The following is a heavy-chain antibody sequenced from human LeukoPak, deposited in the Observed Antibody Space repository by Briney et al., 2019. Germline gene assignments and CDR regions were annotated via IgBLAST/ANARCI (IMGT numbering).Heavy chain of an antibody. CDR1: GFTFSTYG. J-gene: IGHJ6*03. CDR3: AKDFDLATSSSLYYYYMDV. V-gene: IGHV3-30*02. CDR2: IRYDGNNK. D-gene: IGHD5-12*01. Sequence: PGRSLRLSCAASGFTFSTYGMHWVRQAPGKGLEWVTFIRYDGNNKCYADSVKGRFTISRDNSKNTLYLQMNSLRAEDTAVYNCAKDFDLATSSSLYYYYMDVWGKGTTVTISS.